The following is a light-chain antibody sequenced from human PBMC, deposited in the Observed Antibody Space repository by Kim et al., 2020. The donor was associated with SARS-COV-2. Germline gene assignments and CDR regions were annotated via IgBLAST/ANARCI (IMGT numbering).Light chain of an antibody. V-gene: IGLV4-69*01. CDR3: QTWGTGFRM. Sequence: SVKLTCTLRSGHSTYTIAWHQQQPEKGPRYLMKVNSDGSHSKGDGIPDRFSGSSSGAERYLTNSSLQSDDEADYYCQTWGTGFRMFGGGTQLTVL. J-gene: IGLJ3*02. CDR1: SGHSTYT. CDR2: VNSDGSH.